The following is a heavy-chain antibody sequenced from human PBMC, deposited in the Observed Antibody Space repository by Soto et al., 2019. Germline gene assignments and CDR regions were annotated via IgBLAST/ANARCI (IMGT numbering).Heavy chain of an antibody. CDR1: GFTFSSYG. J-gene: IGHJ4*02. CDR2: IWYDGSNK. D-gene: IGHD5-12*01. CDR3: ARDLGIVATVRGPLDY. Sequence: GGSLRLSCAASGFTFSSYGMHWVRQAPGKGLEWVAVIWYDGSNKYYADSVKGRFTISRDNSKNTLYLQMNSLRAEDTAVCYCARDLGIVATVRGPLDYWGQGTLVTVSS. V-gene: IGHV3-33*01.